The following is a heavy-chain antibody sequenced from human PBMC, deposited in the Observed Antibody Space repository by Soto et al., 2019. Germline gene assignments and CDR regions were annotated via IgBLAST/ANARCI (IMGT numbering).Heavy chain of an antibody. V-gene: IGHV3-48*01. J-gene: IGHJ4*02. Sequence: GGSLRLSCAASGFTFSSYSMNWVRQAPGKGLEWVSYISSSSSTIYYADSVKGRFAISRDNAKNSLYLQMNSLRAEDTAVYYCARDYSSYGPFDDWGQGTRVTVSS. CDR3: ARDYSSYGPFDD. D-gene: IGHD5-18*01. CDR2: ISSSSSTI. CDR1: GFTFSSYS.